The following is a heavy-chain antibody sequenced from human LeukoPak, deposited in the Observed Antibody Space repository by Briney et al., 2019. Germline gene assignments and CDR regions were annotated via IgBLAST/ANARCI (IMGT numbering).Heavy chain of an antibody. D-gene: IGHD1-26*01. Sequence: SETLSLTCTVSGGSISSYYWSWVRQPPGKGLEWIGFIYYSGSTNYNPSLKSRVAISVDRSKNQFSLKLSSVTAADTAVYYCARDRVGGATAAFDIWGQGTMATASS. J-gene: IGHJ3*02. V-gene: IGHV4-59*13. CDR1: GGSISSYY. CDR3: ARDRVGGATAAFDI. CDR2: IYYSGST.